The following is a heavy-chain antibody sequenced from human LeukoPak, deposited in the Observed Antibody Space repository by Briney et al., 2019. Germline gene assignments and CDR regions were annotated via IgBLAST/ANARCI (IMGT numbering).Heavy chain of an antibody. J-gene: IGHJ6*03. CDR3: AKDGGTPNYYYYYYMDV. Sequence: GVSLRLSCAASGFTFSSYGMHWVRQAPGKGLEWVAFIRYDGSNKYYADSVKGRFTISRDNSKNTLYLQMNSLRAEDTAVYYCAKDGGTPNYYYYYYMDVWGKGTTVTVSS. V-gene: IGHV3-30*02. CDR2: IRYDGSNK. D-gene: IGHD3-16*01. CDR1: GFTFSSYG.